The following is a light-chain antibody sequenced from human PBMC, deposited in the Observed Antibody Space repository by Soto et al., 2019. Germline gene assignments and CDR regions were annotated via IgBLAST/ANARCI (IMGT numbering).Light chain of an antibody. J-gene: IGKJ2*01. CDR2: CAS. CDR1: QSVLYSSNNKNY. CDR3: QQYYSTPYT. V-gene: IGKV4-1*01. Sequence: DIVMTQSPDSLAVSLGERATINCKSSQSVLYSSNNKNYLAWYQQKTGQPPKLLIYCASTRESGVPDRFSGSWSGTDFTLTISSLQAEDVAVYYCQQYYSTPYTFGQGTKLEIK.